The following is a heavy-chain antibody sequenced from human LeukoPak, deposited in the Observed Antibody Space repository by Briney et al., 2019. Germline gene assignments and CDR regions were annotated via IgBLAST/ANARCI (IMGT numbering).Heavy chain of an antibody. V-gene: IGHV3-33*08. CDR3: ASSYGPLTYEFDY. CDR2: IWYDGSNK. D-gene: IGHD4-17*01. Sequence: SGGSLRLSCAASGFTFSNYWMSWVRQAPGKGLEWVAVIWYDGSNKYYADSVKGRFTISRDNSKNTLYLQMNSLRAEDTAVYYCASSYGPLTYEFDYWGQGTLVTVSS. CDR1: GFTFSNYW. J-gene: IGHJ4*02.